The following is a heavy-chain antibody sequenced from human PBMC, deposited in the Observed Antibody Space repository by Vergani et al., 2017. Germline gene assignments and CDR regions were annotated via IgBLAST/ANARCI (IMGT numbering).Heavy chain of an antibody. D-gene: IGHD2-2*02. Sequence: EVRLVESGGGLVQPGGSLRLSCAASGFTFSSYWMFWVRQAPGRGLEWVASIESDGSQKDYVDSVKGRFTISRDNAKNSVYLQMSSLRAEDTAVYYCARDPYTKAFDIWGQGTVVTVSS. CDR3: ARDPYTKAFDI. V-gene: IGHV3-7*01. CDR2: IESDGSQK. CDR1: GFTFSSYW. J-gene: IGHJ3*02.